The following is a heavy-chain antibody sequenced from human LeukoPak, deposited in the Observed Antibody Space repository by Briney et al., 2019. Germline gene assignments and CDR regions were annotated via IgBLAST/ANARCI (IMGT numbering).Heavy chain of an antibody. D-gene: IGHD6-13*01. CDR1: GFTFSSYS. V-gene: IGHV3-66*01. CDR2: IYSGGST. CDR3: ARDRTESYRMRYSSSSSWFDP. Sequence: GGSLRLSCAASGFTFSSYSMNWVRQAPGKGLEWVSVIYSGGSTYYSDSVKGRFTISRDNSKNTLYLQMNSLRAEDTAVYYCARDRTESYRMRYSSSSSWFDPWGQGTLVTVSS. J-gene: IGHJ5*02.